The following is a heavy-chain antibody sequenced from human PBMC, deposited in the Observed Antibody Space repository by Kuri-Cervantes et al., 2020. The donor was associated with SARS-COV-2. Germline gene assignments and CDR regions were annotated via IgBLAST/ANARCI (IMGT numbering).Heavy chain of an antibody. CDR2: IYYSGST. D-gene: IGHD3-16*01. CDR1: GYSISSGYY. Sequence: SETLSLTCAVSGYSISSGYYWGWIRQPPGKGLEWIGSIYYSGSTYYNPSLRSRVTISVDTSKNQFSLKLSSVTAADTAVYYCARFYDYFDYWGQGTLVTVSS. J-gene: IGHJ4*02. CDR3: ARFYDYFDY. V-gene: IGHV4-38-2*01.